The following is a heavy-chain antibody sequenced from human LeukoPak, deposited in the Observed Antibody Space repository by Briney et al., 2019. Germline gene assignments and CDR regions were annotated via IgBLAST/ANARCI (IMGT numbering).Heavy chain of an antibody. CDR3: ARYGGCSGGTCYAWFDP. D-gene: IGHD2-15*01. CDR1: GASINSGAYY. V-gene: IGHV4-31*03. Sequence: SETLSLTCTVSGASINSGAYYWSWLRQPPGKGLEWIGYIFYSGSTSYNPSLKSRLTLSVDTSKNQFSLKLSSVTAADTAVYYCARYGGCSGGTCYAWFDPWGQGTLVTVSS. CDR2: IFYSGST. J-gene: IGHJ5*02.